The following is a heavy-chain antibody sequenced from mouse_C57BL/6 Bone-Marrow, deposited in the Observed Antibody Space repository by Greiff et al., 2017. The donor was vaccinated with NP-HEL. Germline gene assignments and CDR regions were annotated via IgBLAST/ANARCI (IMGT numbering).Heavy chain of an antibody. CDR3: ARHPLYDGYPFAY. D-gene: IGHD2-3*01. CDR2: ISSGGSYT. CDR1: GFTFSSYG. V-gene: IGHV5-6*01. Sequence: EVHLVESGGDLVKPGGSLKLSCAASGFTFSSYGMSWVRQTPDKRLEWVATISSGGSYTYYPDSVKGRFTISRDNAKNTLYLQMSSLKSEDTAMYYCARHPLYDGYPFAYWGQGTLVTVSA. J-gene: IGHJ3*01.